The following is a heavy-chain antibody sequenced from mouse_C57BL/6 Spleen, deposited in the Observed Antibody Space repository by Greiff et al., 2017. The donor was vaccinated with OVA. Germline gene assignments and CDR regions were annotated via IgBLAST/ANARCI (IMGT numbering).Heavy chain of an antibody. D-gene: IGHD2-3*01. CDR3: AKQGDGYYDYFDY. CDR1: GFSLTSYG. Sequence: VKVVESGPGLVAPSQSLSITCTVSGFSLTSYGVSWVRQPPGKGLEWLGVIWGDGSTTYHSALISRLSISKDNSKSQVCIKLNSLQTDYTATYYCAKQGDGYYDYFDYWGQGTTLTVSS. J-gene: IGHJ2*01. V-gene: IGHV2-3*01. CDR2: IWGDGST.